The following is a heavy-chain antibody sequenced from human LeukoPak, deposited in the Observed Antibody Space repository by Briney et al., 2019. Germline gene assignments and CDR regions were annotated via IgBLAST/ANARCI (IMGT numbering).Heavy chain of an antibody. D-gene: IGHD5-24*01. CDR2: IYSGGTT. CDR3: AREPFRDGYNDY. V-gene: IGHV3-53*01. J-gene: IGHJ4*02. CDR1: GFTVSSNY. Sequence: QPGGSLRLSCAASGFTVSSNYMSWVRQAPGKGLEWVSVIYSGGTTFYADSVKGRFTISRDNSQNTLHLQMNSLRAEDTAVYYCAREPFRDGYNDYWGQGTLVTVSS.